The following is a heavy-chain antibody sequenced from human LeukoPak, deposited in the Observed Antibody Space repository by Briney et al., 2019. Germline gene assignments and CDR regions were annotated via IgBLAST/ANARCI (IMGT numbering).Heavy chain of an antibody. J-gene: IGHJ4*02. CDR3: AKDFEGIVVVVAATLTY. V-gene: IGHV3-23*01. D-gene: IGHD2-15*01. Sequence: PGASLRLSCAASGFTFSSYVMTWVRQAPGKGLEWVAAISGSGGSTYYADSVKGRFTISRDNSKNTLYLQMNSLRAEDTAVYYCAKDFEGIVVVVAATLTYWGQGTLVTVSS. CDR1: GFTFSSYV. CDR2: ISGSGGST.